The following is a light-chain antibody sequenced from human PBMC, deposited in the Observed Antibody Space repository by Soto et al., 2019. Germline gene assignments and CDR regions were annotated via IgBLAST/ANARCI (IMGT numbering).Light chain of an antibody. Sequence: EIVLTQSPATLSLSPGDRATLSCRASQSVGSYLGWYQQRPGQAPRLLIYDASNRATGIPARFSGSGSGTDFTLTISSLEPEDFAVYYCQQRSDWPSTFGGGTKVELK. CDR3: QQRSDWPST. CDR2: DAS. V-gene: IGKV3-11*01. CDR1: QSVGSY. J-gene: IGKJ4*01.